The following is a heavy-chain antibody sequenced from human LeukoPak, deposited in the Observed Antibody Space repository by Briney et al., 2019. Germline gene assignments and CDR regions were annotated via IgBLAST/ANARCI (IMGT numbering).Heavy chain of an antibody. CDR2: ISGSGNNT. D-gene: IGHD2-8*02. Sequence: GGSLRLSCAASRFTFVNYAMNWVRQAPGKGLEWVSVISGSGNNTYYVDSVKGRFTISSDNSKNTLSLQMNSVRANDTALYYCARDVLYHVPPRDFDLWGRDTLISV. V-gene: IGHV3-23*01. CDR3: ARDVLYHVPPRDFDL. CDR1: RFTFVNYA. J-gene: IGHJ2*01.